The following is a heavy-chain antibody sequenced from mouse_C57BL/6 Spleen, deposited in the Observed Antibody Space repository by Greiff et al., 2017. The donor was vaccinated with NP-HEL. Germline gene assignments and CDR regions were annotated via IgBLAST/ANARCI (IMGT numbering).Heavy chain of an antibody. CDR3: APDYGSSYHAMDY. J-gene: IGHJ4*01. D-gene: IGHD1-1*01. Sequence: VQLQQSGAELARPGASVKMSCKASGYTFTSYTMHWVKQRPGQGLEWIGYINPSSGYTKYNQKFKDKATLTADKSSSTAYMQLSSLTSEDSAVYYCAPDYGSSYHAMDYWGQGTSVTVSS. CDR2: INPSSGYT. CDR1: GYTFTSYT. V-gene: IGHV1-4*01.